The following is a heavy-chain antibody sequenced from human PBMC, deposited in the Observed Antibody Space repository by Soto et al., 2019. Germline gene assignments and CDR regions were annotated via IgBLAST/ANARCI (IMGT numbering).Heavy chain of an antibody. CDR1: GLTFSSYA. CDR2: ISYDGSNK. D-gene: IGHD5-12*01. V-gene: IGHV3-30-3*01. CDR3: AREEYSGPFYYYYYGMDV. Sequence: GGSLRLSCAASGLTFSSYAMHWVRQAPGKGLEWVAVISYDGSNKYYADSVKGRFTISRDNSKNTLYLQMNSLRAEDTAVYYCAREEYSGPFYYYYYGMDVWGQGTTVTVSS. J-gene: IGHJ6*02.